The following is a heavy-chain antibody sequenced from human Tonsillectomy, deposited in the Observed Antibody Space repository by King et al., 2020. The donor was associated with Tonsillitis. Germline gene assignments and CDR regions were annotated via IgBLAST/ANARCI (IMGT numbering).Heavy chain of an antibody. CDR1: GFTFGNYG. J-gene: IGHJ4*02. CDR2: IWYDGSNK. V-gene: IGHV3-33*08. Sequence: VQLVESGGGVVQSGRSLRLSCAASGFTFGNYGMHWVRQAPGKGLEWVAVIWYDGSNKYYADSVKGRFTISRDNSKNMLYLQMNSLRADDTAVYSCARDLGSGTPHPYLDYWGQGALVTVSS. CDR3: ARDLGSGTPHPYLDY. D-gene: IGHD1-26*01.